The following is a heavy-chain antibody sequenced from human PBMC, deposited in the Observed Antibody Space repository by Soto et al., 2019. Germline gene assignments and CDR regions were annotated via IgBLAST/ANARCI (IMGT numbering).Heavy chain of an antibody. D-gene: IGHD4-17*01. CDR3: VHTHLVRRAYD. V-gene: IGHV1-46*01. CDR1: GYTFTTYY. J-gene: IGHJ4*02. CDR2: INPSSGSA. Sequence: GASVKVSCKASGYTFTTYYIHWVRQAPGQGLEWMAIINPSSGSAGYAQKFQVRVTVTKDDSKNQVVLTLTNMDPVDTATYYCVHTHLVRRAYDWGQGTLVTVSS.